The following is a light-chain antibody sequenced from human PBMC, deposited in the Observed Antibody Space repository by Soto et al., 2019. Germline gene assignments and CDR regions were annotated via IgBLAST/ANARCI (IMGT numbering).Light chain of an antibody. Sequence: DILMTQFPDSLDVSPGETATTNCKYIQRVFYSSNNKNYLAWYQQKPGQPPKLLIYWASTRESGVPDRFSGSGSGTDFTLTISSLQAEDVAVYYCQQYYSTRTFGQGTKVDIK. CDR2: WAS. CDR3: QQYYSTRT. J-gene: IGKJ1*01. CDR1: QRVFYSSNNKNY. V-gene: IGKV4-1*01.